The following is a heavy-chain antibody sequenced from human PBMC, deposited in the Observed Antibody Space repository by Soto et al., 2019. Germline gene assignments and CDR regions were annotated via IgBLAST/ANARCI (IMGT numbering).Heavy chain of an antibody. V-gene: IGHV4-39*01. CDR2: IYYSGSA. J-gene: IGHJ5*02. D-gene: IGHD2-2*01. CDR3: ARLHCNSPNCVPLDP. CDR1: GGSISSVSDY. Sequence: SETLSLTCSVSGGSISSVSDYWGWIRQPPGKGLEWIGSIYYSGSAYYSPSLKSRVTMSVDTSKNLLCLELRSVTAADTAVYYCARLHCNSPNCVPLDPWGQGTLVTVS.